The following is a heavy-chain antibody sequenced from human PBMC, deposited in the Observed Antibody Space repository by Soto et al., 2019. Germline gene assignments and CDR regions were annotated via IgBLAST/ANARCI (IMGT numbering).Heavy chain of an antibody. CDR3: TRDGS. V-gene: IGHV3-48*01. D-gene: IGHD5-12*01. CDR1: GFPFSSYA. J-gene: IGHJ5*02. Sequence: EVHLVESGGGLVQPGGSLRLSCAASGFPFSSYAMNWVRQSPDKGLEWLSYISDSGSTIHYADSVKGRFTISRDNAKNSLYLQMNSLRAADTAVYYCTRDGSWGQGTLVTVSS. CDR2: ISDSGSTI.